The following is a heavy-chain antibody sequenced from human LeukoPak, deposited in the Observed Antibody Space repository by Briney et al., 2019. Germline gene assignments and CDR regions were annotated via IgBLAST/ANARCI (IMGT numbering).Heavy chain of an antibody. CDR3: ARDRGAGTGAYYYYGMDV. J-gene: IGHJ6*02. CDR1: GFTFSSYS. D-gene: IGHD6-19*01. CDR2: ISSSSSYI. Sequence: GGSLRLSCAASGFTFSSYSMNWVRQAPGKGLEWVSSISSSSSYIYYADSVKGRFTISRDNSKNTLYLQMNSLRAEDTAVYYCARDRGAGTGAYYYYGMDVWGQGTTVTVSS. V-gene: IGHV3-21*01.